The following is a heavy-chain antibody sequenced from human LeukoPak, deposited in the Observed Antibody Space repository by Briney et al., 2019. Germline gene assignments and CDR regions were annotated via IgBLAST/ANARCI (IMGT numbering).Heavy chain of an antibody. V-gene: IGHV4-61*08. CDR3: GRRGSYSSSSRYWFDP. D-gene: IGHD6-6*01. J-gene: IGHJ5*02. CDR1: GGSISSGGYY. Sequence: LETLSLTCTVSGGSISSGGYYWSWIRQPPGKGLEWIGYIYYSGSTNYNPSLKSRVTISVDTSKNQFSLKLNSVTAADTAIYYCGRRGSYSSSSRYWFDPWGQGTLVTVSS. CDR2: IYYSGST.